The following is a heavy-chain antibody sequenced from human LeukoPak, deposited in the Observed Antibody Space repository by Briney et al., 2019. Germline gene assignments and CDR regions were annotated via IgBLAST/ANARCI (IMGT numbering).Heavy chain of an antibody. CDR3: ATLGYCSGGSCYPFDY. Sequence: GASVTVSCKASGYTFTGYYMHWVRQAPGQGLEWMGWINPNSGGTNYAQKFQGRVTMTRDRSISTAYMELTRLRSDDTAVYYCATLGYCSGGSCYPFDYWGQGTLVTVSS. D-gene: IGHD2-15*01. CDR2: INPNSGGT. J-gene: IGHJ4*02. CDR1: GYTFTGYY. V-gene: IGHV1-2*02.